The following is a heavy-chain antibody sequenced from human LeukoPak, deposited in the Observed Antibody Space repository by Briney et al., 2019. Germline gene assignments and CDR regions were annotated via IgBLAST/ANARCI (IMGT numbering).Heavy chain of an antibody. V-gene: IGHV4-39*01. CDR1: GGSMSSSSYY. Sequence: PSETLSLTCTVSGGSMSSSSYYWGWIRQPPGKGLEWIGSIYYGGSTYYNSSLKSRVTISVDMSKNQFSLRLNSVTAADTAVYHCARQKYYYGSGSYPTFDYWGQGTLVTVSS. D-gene: IGHD3-10*01. CDR3: ARQKYYYGSGSYPTFDY. CDR2: IYYGGST. J-gene: IGHJ4*02.